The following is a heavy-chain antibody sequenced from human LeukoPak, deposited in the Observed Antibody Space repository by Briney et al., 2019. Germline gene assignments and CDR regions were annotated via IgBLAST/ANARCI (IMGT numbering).Heavy chain of an antibody. J-gene: IGHJ6*03. V-gene: IGHV4-4*07. CDR2: IYTSGSS. CDR3: ARGGSYFYDYYMDV. CDR1: GGSISNYY. D-gene: IGHD1-26*01. Sequence: SETLSLTCTVSGGSISNYYWSWIRQPAGKGLEWIARIYTSGSSNYNPSLKSRITMSVDTSKSEFSLTVTSVTAADTAVYYCARGGSYFYDYYMDVWGKGATVTVSS.